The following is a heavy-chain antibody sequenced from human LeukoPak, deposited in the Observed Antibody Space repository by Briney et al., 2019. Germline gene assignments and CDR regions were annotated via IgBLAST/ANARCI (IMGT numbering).Heavy chain of an antibody. CDR2: IRSQAYGGTT. J-gene: IGHJ4*02. CDR1: GFTFGHYA. CDR3: ARDVGTTGKFDY. V-gene: IGHV3-49*04. D-gene: IGHD1-26*01. Sequence: PGRSLRLSRTASGFTFGHYAMSWVRQAPGKGLEWVGFIRSQAYGGTTEYAASVKGRFTISRDDSKSIAYLQINSLKTEDTAVYYCARDVGTTGKFDYWGQGTLVTVSS.